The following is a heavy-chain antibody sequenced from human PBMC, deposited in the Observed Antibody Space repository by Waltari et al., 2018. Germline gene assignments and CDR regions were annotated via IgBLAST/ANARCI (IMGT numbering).Heavy chain of an antibody. V-gene: IGHV4-34*02. CDR2: IKHHGTT. CDR1: RLCFSEYY. J-gene: IGHJ4*02. CDR3: ARRHTLPHPYYFDY. Sequence: AQLRQSSAGLLQPSATPSLTLTDARLCFSEYYRTWSRPPPGKGLDWFGEIKHHGTTNYNPSLKSRVTISIGTAKNKMSMKLSSLTAADTAVYYCARRHTLPHPYYFDYWAQGTLVTVSS.